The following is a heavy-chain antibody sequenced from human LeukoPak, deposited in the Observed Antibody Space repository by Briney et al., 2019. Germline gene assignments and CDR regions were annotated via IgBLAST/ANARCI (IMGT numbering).Heavy chain of an antibody. D-gene: IGHD6-13*01. CDR1: GFTFSTYA. V-gene: IGHV3-23*01. CDR3: AKDPFLSAAGRGIDY. J-gene: IGHJ4*02. Sequence: GGSLRLCCAASGFTFSTYAMSWVRQAPGKGLEWVSAIRGSGDITDYADSVKGRFTISRDNSKNTLYLQMNSLRAEDTAVYYCAKDPFLSAAGRGIDYWGQGTLVTVSS. CDR2: IRGSGDIT.